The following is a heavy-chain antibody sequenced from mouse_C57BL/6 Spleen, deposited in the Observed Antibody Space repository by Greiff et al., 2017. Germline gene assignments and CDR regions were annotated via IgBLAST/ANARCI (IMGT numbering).Heavy chain of an antibody. CDR1: GFTFSNYW. V-gene: IGHV6-3*01. CDR3: TLTAFDY. CDR2: IRLKSDNYAT. D-gene: IGHD4-1*01. Sequence: EVMLVESGGGLVQPGGSMKLSCVASGFTFSNYWMNWVRQSPEKGLEWVAQIRLKSDNYATHYAESVKGRFTISRDDSKRSVYLKMNNLRSEDTGIYYCTLTAFDYWGQGTTLTVSS. J-gene: IGHJ2*01.